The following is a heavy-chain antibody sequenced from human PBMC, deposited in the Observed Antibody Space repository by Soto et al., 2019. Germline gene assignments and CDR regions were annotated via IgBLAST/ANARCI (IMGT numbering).Heavy chain of an antibody. J-gene: IGHJ5*02. V-gene: IGHV1-3*01. CDR1: GYTFTSYA. Sequence: QVQLVQSGAEVKKPGASVKVSCKASGYTFTSYAIHWVRQAPGQRLEWMGWINGGNGNTKYSQNSQGRVTITRDTSASTAYMERSSLRSEDTAVYYCARAGSSSWYWFDPWGQGTLVTVSS. D-gene: IGHD6-13*01. CDR3: ARAGSSSWYWFDP. CDR2: INGGNGNT.